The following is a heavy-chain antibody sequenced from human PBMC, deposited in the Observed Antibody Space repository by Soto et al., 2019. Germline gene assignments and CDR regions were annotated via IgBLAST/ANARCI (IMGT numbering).Heavy chain of an antibody. J-gene: IGHJ6*02. CDR2: IYHSGST. V-gene: IGHV4-4*02. CDR3: AREPSPELRYYYYGMDV. CDR1: GGSISSSNW. D-gene: IGHD1-7*01. Sequence: SETLSLTCAVSGGSISSSNWWSWVRQPPGKGLEWIGEIYHSGSTNYNPSLKSRVTISVDKSKNQFSLKLSSVTAADTAVYYCAREPSPELRYYYYGMDVWGQGTTVTVSS.